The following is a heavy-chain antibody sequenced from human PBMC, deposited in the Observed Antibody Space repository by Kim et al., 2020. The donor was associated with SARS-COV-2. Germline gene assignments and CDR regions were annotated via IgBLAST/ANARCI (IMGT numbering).Heavy chain of an antibody. CDR1: GGSISSYY. CDR2: IYYSGST. CDR3: ARENSGYYYAFDY. D-gene: IGHD3-22*01. Sequence: SETLSLTCNVSGGSISSYYWSWIRQPPGMGLEWIGYIYYSGSTNYNPSLKSRVTLSEDTSKNQFSLKLSSVTAADTAVYYCARENSGYYYAFDYWGQGTLVTVSS. V-gene: IGHV4-59*13. J-gene: IGHJ4*02.